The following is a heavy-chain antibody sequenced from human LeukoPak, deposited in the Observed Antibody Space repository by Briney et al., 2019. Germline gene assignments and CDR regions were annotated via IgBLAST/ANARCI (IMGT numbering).Heavy chain of an antibody. Sequence: PGGSLRLSCAASEFTFRSYAMSWVRLAPGKGLEWVSSISGSGDRTYYADCVKGRFTISRDNSKNTLYLQMNSLRAEDTAVYYCAKDLRYSYDSRDQGTLVTVSS. J-gene: IGHJ4*02. CDR2: ISGSGDRT. CDR3: AKDLRYSYDS. V-gene: IGHV3-23*01. D-gene: IGHD3-22*01. CDR1: EFTFRSYA.